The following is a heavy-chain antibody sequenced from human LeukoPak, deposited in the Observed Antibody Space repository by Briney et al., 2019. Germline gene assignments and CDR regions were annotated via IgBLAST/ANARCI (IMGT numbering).Heavy chain of an antibody. CDR2: INPKNGDT. Sequence: ASVKVSCKASGYTFTDYYIHWLRQAPGHGLEWMGWINPKNGDTHYAHKFQGRVTMTKDTSISTAYMELTRLTSDDTAVYYCARDGYNYGYPYLDYWGQGTLVAVSS. CDR1: GYTFTDYY. D-gene: IGHD5-18*01. CDR3: ARDGYNYGYPYLDY. J-gene: IGHJ4*02. V-gene: IGHV1-2*07.